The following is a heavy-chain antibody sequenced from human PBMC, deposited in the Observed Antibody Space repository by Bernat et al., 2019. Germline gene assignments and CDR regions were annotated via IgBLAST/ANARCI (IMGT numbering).Heavy chain of an antibody. CDR2: INHSGST. D-gene: IGHD2-2*01. J-gene: IGHJ5*02. Sequence: QVQLQQWGAGLLKPSETLSLTCAVYGGSFSGYYWSWIRQPPGKGLEWIGEINHSGSTNYNPSLKSRVTISVDTSKNQFSLKLSSVTAADTAVYYCARARRCSSTSCRGGFDPWGQGTLVTVSS. CDR3: ARARRCSSTSCRGGFDP. V-gene: IGHV4-34*01. CDR1: GGSFSGYY.